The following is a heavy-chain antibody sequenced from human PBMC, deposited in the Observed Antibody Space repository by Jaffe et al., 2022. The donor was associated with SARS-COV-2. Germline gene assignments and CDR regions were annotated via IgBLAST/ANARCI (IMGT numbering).Heavy chain of an antibody. V-gene: IGHV3-23*01. CDR3: AKVRGYSSSTFDY. J-gene: IGHJ4*01. D-gene: IGHD6-19*01. Sequence: EVQLLESGGGLVRPGGSLRLSCAASGFTFNNYPMGWVRQAPGKGLEWISGISASGGNTYYSDSLKGRFTISRDNPRSTLYLEVHSLRAEDTAKYYCAKVRGYSSSTFDYWGHGTLVSVSS. CDR1: GFTFNNYP. CDR2: ISASGGNT.